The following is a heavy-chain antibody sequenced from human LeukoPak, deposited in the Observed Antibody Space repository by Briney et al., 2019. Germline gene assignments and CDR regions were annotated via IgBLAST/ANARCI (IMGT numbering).Heavy chain of an antibody. V-gene: IGHV6-1*01. CDR3: ARSLAGPLDY. CDR2: TYYRSKWYN. J-gene: IGHJ4*02. CDR1: GDSVSSNSAA. Sequence: SKTLSLTCAISGDSVSSNSAARNWIRQSPSRGLEWLGSTYYRSKWYNDYAVSVKSRITFNPDTSKNHFSLQLNSVTPEDTAVYYCARSLAGPLDYWGQGTLVTVSS. D-gene: IGHD7-27*01.